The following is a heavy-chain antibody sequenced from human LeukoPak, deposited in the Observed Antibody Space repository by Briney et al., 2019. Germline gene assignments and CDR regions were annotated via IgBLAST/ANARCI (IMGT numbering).Heavy chain of an antibody. CDR1: GFTFSSYG. CDR3: AKAEGGATRPYFDY. D-gene: IGHD1-26*01. J-gene: IGHJ4*02. V-gene: IGHV3-30*02. Sequence: SGRSLRLSCAASGFTFSSYGMHWVRQAPGKGLEWVAFIRYDGSNKYYADSVKGRFTISRDNSKNTLYLQMNSLRAEDTAVYYCAKAEGGATRPYFDYWGQGPWSPSPQ. CDR2: IRYDGSNK.